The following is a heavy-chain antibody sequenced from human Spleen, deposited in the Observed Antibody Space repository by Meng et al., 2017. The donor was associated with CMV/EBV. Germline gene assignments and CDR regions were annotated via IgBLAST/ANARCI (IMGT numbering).Heavy chain of an antibody. V-gene: IGHV4-31*02. D-gene: IGHD2-2*01. J-gene: IGHJ5*02. CDR2: IYYSGNT. CDR1: INPGGYY. Sequence: INPGGYYWTWIRQRPGKGLEWMGYIYYSGNTHYNPSLKSRLTISIDRSKNLFSLELSSVTAADTAIYYCARDHGGIDSCCLGGWFDPWGQGTLVTVSS. CDR3: ARDHGGIDSCCLGGWFDP.